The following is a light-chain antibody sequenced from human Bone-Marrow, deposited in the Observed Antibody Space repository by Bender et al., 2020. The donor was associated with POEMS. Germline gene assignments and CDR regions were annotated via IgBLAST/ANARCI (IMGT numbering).Light chain of an antibody. J-gene: IGLJ2*01. CDR1: KVGDKY. V-gene: IGLV3-1*01. CDR3: QAWDSSIVV. CDR2: EDV. Sequence: SYELTQPHSVSVSPGQTASITCSGDKVGDKYVSWYQQRPGQSPLMIIYEDVKRPSGIPERFSGSNSGNTATLTISGTQAMDEADYYCQAWDSSIVVCGGGTKLTVL.